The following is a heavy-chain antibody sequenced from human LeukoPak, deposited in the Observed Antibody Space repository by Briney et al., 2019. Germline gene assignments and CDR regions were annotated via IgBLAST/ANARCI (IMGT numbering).Heavy chain of an antibody. V-gene: IGHV4-4*02. CDR3: ARRGYSGYEAYFDY. Sequence: PSETLSLTCAVSGASISSSARWSWVRRFQGKGLEWIGEVYHGGSTNYNPSLKSRITISLDNSNNHFSLRLSSVTAADTARYYCARRGYSGYEAYFDYWGQGTLVTVSS. CDR1: GASISSSAR. J-gene: IGHJ4*02. CDR2: VYHGGST. D-gene: IGHD5-12*01.